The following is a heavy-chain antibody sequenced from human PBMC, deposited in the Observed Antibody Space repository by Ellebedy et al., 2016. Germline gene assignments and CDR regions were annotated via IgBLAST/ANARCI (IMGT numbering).Heavy chain of an antibody. CDR3: AKGTMDYFHH. V-gene: IGHV3-9*01. Sequence: GGSLRLSXNTSGFTFDDYALHWVRQAPGRGLEWVSGISWNSVAIGYADSVKGRFSISRDMAKNSLYLQLTSLRPEDTALYYCAKGTMDYFHHWGQGTLVTVSS. J-gene: IGHJ4*02. CDR1: GFTFDDYA. D-gene: IGHD4/OR15-4a*01. CDR2: ISWNSVAI.